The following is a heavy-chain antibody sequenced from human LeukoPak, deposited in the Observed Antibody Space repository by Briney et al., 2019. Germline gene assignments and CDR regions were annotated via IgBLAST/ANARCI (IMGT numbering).Heavy chain of an antibody. V-gene: IGHV4-39*01. CDR2: IHYSGST. D-gene: IGHD6-19*01. CDR1: GGSISSSSYC. J-gene: IGHJ4*02. CDR3: ARYSSGRSHYFDY. Sequence: PSETLSLTCTVSGGSISSSSYCRGWIRQPPGKGLEWIGSIHYSGSTYYNPSLKSRVTISVDTSKNQFSLKVNSVTAADTAVYYCARYSSGRSHYFDYWGQGTLVTVSS.